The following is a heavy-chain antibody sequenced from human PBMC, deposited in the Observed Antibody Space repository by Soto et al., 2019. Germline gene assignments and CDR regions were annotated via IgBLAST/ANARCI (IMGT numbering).Heavy chain of an antibody. CDR2: IYHSGST. CDR3: ARAAMGGSSWPFDS. J-gene: IGHJ4*02. CDR1: GGSISSSNW. V-gene: IGHV4-4*02. Sequence: QVQLQESGPGLVKPSGTLSLTCAVSGGSISSSNWWSWVRQPPGKGLEWIGEIYHSGSTHYNPSLKSRIPTXXXNTXHQFPLKLSSVTAPDTAVYYCARAAMGGSSWPFDSWGQGTLVTVSS. D-gene: IGHD6-13*01.